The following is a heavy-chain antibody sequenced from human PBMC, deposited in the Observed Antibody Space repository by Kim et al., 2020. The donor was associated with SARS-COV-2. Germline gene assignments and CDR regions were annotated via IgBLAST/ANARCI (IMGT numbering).Heavy chain of an antibody. CDR2: INHSGST. Sequence: SETLSLTCAVHGGSFSGYYWSWIRQPPGKGLEWIGEINHSGSTNYNPSLKSRVTISVDTSKNQFSLKLSSVTAADTAVYYCARALRYFDWLDYYYGMDVWGQGTTVTVSS. J-gene: IGHJ6*02. CDR3: ARALRYFDWLDYYYGMDV. V-gene: IGHV4-34*01. CDR1: GGSFSGYY. D-gene: IGHD3-9*01.